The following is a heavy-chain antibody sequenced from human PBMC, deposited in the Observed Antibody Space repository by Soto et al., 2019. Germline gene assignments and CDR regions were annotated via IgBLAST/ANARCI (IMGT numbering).Heavy chain of an antibody. CDR2: ISAYNGNT. V-gene: IGHV1-18*01. CDR3: ARVRGLWFGEFYYYFDY. J-gene: IGHJ4*02. D-gene: IGHD3-10*01. Sequence: ASVKVSCKASGYTFTSYGISWVRQAPGQGLEWMGWISAYNGNTNYAQKLRGRVTMTTDTSTSTAYMELRSLRSDDTAVYYCARVRGLWFGEFYYYFDYWGQGTLVTVSS. CDR1: GYTFTSYG.